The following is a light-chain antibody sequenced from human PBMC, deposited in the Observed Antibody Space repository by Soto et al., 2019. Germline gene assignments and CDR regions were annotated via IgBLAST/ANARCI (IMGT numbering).Light chain of an antibody. J-gene: IGKJ3*01. CDR2: DAS. Sequence: EIVLTQSPATLSLSPGERATLSCRASQSVSSYLAWYQQKPGQAPRLLIYDASSLQSGVPSRFSGSGSGTDFTLTISSLQPEDFATYYCQQSYSRTFGPGTKVDIK. V-gene: IGKV3-11*01. CDR1: QSVSSY. CDR3: QQSYSRT.